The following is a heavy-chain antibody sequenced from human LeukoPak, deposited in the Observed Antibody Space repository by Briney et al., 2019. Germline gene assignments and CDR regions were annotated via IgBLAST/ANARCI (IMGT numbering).Heavy chain of an antibody. CDR2: IIPIFGTA. J-gene: IGHJ3*02. Sequence: ASVKVSCKASGGTFSSYAISWVRQAPGQGLEWMGRIIPIFGTANYAQKFQGRVTITTDESTSTAYMEPSSLRSEDTAVYYCARDRKWSAAIFDAFDIWGQGTMVTDSS. D-gene: IGHD3-3*01. V-gene: IGHV1-69*05. CDR3: ARDRKWSAAIFDAFDI. CDR1: GGTFSSYA.